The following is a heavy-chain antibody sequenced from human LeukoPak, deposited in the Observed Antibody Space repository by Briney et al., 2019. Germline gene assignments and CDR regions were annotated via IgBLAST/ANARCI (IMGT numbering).Heavy chain of an antibody. Sequence: SETLSLTCSVSGGSISDFYWSWIRQSPGKGLERIGDIYNSGRSAYNPSLKSRVTISLDTSKNQFSLKLTSMTPADTAVYYCARGGGAASALDFQHWGQGTLVTVSS. J-gene: IGHJ1*01. CDR2: IYNSGRS. CDR3: ARGGGAASALDFQH. CDR1: GGSISDFY. V-gene: IGHV4-59*01. D-gene: IGHD3-16*01.